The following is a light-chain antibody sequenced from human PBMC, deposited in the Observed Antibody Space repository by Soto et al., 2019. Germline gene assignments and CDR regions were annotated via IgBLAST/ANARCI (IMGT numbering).Light chain of an antibody. CDR1: QSISSW. CDR2: KAS. Sequence: DIQMTQSPSTLSASVGDRVTITCRASQSISSWLAWYQQKPGKAPMLLIYKASSLESGVPSRFSGSGSGTEFTLTISSLHPDDFATYYCQQYNSYPTFGQGTKVEIK. CDR3: QQYNSYPT. J-gene: IGKJ1*01. V-gene: IGKV1-5*03.